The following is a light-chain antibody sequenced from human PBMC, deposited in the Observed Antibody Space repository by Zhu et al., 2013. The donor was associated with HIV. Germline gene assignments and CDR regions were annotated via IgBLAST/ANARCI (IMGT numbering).Light chain of an antibody. CDR2: QDS. J-gene: IGLJ3*02. CDR3: ASYAGSNTWV. Sequence: QPPSVSVSPGQTASITCSGDKLGDKYACWYQQKPGQSPVLVIYQDSKRPSGVPDRFSGSKSGNTASLTVSGLQPEDEADYYCASYAGSNTWVFGGGTKLTVL. V-gene: IGLV3-1*01. CDR1: KLGDKY.